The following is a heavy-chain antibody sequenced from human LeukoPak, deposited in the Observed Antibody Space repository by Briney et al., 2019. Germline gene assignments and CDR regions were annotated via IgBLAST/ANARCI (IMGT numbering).Heavy chain of an antibody. V-gene: IGHV3-23*01. J-gene: IGHJ4*02. CDR1: GLTLRSNA. D-gene: IGHD3-9*01. CDR2: ITGGGGTT. CDR3: AKAVLTGYYLDY. Sequence: GGSLSLSCAAPGLTLRSNAMHWSRQAPGKGLEWVSPITGGGGTTYYADSVKGRFTISRDNSKNTLYMQMNSLRAEDTAVYYCAKAVLTGYYLDYWGQGTLVTVSS.